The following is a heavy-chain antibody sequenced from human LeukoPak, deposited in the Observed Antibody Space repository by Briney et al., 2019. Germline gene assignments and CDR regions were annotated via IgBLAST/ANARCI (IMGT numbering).Heavy chain of an antibody. CDR3: ARYQEEQRAFAY. V-gene: IGHV3-66*01. J-gene: IGHJ4*02. CDR1: GFTVSSNY. D-gene: IGHD1-26*01. CDR2: IYSGGST. Sequence: GGSLRLSCAASGFTVSSNYMSWVRQAPGKGLEWVSVIYSGGSTYYADSVKGRFTISRDNSKNTLYLQMNSLRAEDTAVYYCARYQEEQRAFAYWGQGTLVTVSS.